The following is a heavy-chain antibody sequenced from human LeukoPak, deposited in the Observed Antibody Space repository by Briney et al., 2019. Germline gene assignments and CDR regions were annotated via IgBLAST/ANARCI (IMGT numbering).Heavy chain of an antibody. J-gene: IGHJ5*02. V-gene: IGHV5-51*01. CDR1: GYSFTSYW. D-gene: IGHD2-15*01. CDR2: IYPGDSDT. CDR3: ARLDVVVVAATPNQDRFDP. Sequence: GESLKISCKGSGYSFTSYWIGWVRQMPGKGLEWMGIIYPGDSDTRYSPSFQGQVTISADKSISTAYLQWSSLKASDTAMYYCARLDVVVVAATPNQDRFDPWGQGTLVTVSS.